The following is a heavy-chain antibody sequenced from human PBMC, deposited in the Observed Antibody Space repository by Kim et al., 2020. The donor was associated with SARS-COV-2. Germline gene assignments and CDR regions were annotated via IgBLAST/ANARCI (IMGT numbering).Heavy chain of an antibody. CDR2: ISFDGSA. Sequence: SETLSLTCSVSGTSVSSSTYYWAWIRQAPGKGLEWIGHISFDGSADYNASLRSRVTISIDTSKNHFSLKVNSATAADTAVYYCARLHVDTVILTADVHWYDPWGQGTLVTVSA. V-gene: IGHV4-39*02. D-gene: IGHD5-18*01. J-gene: IGHJ5*02. CDR1: GTSVSSSTYY. CDR3: ARLHVDTVILTADVHWYDP.